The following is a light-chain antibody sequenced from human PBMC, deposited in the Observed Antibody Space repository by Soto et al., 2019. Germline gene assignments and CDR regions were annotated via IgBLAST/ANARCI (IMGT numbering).Light chain of an antibody. CDR3: CSYAGSNNVI. J-gene: IGLJ2*01. V-gene: IGLV2-23*01. CDR2: ESS. CDR1: SSDIGSYNL. Sequence: QSALTQPASVSGSPGQSITISCTGTSSDIGSYNLVSWYQQPPGKAPKLMIYESSTRPSGVSNRFSGSKSGNTASLTISGLQAEDEADYYCCSYAGSNNVIFGGGTQLTVL.